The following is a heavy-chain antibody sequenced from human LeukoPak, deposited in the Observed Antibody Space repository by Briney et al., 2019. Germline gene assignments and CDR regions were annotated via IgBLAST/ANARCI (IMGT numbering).Heavy chain of an antibody. D-gene: IGHD6-13*01. V-gene: IGHV3-21*01. CDR1: GCTFSSYS. J-gene: IGHJ5*02. CDR3: ARDPRIAAALNWFDP. Sequence: GGSLRLSCAASGCTFSSYSMNWVRQAPGKGLEWVSSISSSSSYIYYADSVKGRFTISRDNAKNSLYLQMNSLRAEDTAVYYCARDPRIAAALNWFDPWGQGTLVTVSS. CDR2: ISSSSSYI.